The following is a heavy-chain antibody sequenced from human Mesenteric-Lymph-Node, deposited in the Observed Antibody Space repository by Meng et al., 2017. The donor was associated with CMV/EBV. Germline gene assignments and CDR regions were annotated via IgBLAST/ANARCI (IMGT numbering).Heavy chain of an antibody. CDR2: INHSGST. V-gene: IGHV4-34*01. D-gene: IGHD3-16*01. Sequence: SETLSLTCVVYGGSSSSYYWSWIRQPPGKGLEWIGEINHSGSTNYNTSLKSRVTISVDTSKNQFSLKLRSVTAADTAVYYCARAGAYTFDIWGQGTMVTVSS. CDR1: GGSSSSYY. CDR3: ARAGAYTFDI. J-gene: IGHJ3*02.